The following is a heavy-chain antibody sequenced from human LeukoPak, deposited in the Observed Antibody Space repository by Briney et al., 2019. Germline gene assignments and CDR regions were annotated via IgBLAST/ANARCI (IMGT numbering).Heavy chain of an antibody. CDR1: GFTFSNAW. Sequence: GGSLRLSCAASGFTFSNAWMSWVRQAPGKGLEWVSAISGSGGSTYYADSVKGRFTISRDNSKNTLYLQMNSLRAEDTAVYYCAKEHLAAAGPRAFDYWGQGTLVTVSS. V-gene: IGHV3-23*01. CDR3: AKEHLAAAGPRAFDY. D-gene: IGHD6-13*01. CDR2: ISGSGGST. J-gene: IGHJ4*02.